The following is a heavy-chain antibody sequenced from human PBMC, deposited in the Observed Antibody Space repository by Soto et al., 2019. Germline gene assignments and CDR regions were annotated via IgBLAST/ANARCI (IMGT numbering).Heavy chain of an antibody. CDR1: GGSISSGGYY. Sequence: SETLSLTCTVSGGSISSGGYYWSWIRQHPGKGLEWIGYIYYSGSTYYNPSLKSRVTISVDTSKNQFSLKLSSVTAADTAVYYCARAGIYSYGYYYYGMDVWGQGTTVTVS. V-gene: IGHV4-31*03. D-gene: IGHD5-18*01. CDR2: IYYSGST. CDR3: ARAGIYSYGYYYYGMDV. J-gene: IGHJ6*02.